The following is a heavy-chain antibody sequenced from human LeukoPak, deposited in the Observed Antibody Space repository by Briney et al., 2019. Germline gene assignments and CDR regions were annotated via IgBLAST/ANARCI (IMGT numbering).Heavy chain of an antibody. J-gene: IGHJ3*02. CDR3: AGGVLESIKSRFYI. Sequence: PSETLSLPCTVSGVLISSYYWIWLRQPPGKGLEGFGYIYYSGSPHYNLSLKSRVTISVDTSKSQFSLKLISVTAADTAVYYCAGGVLESIKSRFYIWGQGTMVTVSS. V-gene: IGHV4-59*01. CDR2: IYYSGSP. CDR1: GVLISSYY. D-gene: IGHD1-1*01.